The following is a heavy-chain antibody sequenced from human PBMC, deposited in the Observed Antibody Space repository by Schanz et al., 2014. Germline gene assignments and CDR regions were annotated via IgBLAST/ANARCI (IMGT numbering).Heavy chain of an antibody. CDR1: GFTFSAFG. Sequence: VQLVESGGGVVQPGGSLRLSCAASGFTFSAFGMHWVRQAPGKGLDWVANINLDGSGKIYLSSVRGRFAISRDDAQNSVYLQLNSLRAEDTSVYHCVREESYYGAASYRYWAPGTLVTVSS. J-gene: IGHJ4*02. D-gene: IGHD3-10*01. V-gene: IGHV3-7*01. CDR2: INLDGSGK. CDR3: VREESYYGAASYRY.